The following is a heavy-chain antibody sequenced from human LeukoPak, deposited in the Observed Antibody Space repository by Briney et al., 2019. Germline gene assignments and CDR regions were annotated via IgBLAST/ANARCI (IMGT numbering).Heavy chain of an antibody. Sequence: PGGSLRLSCAASGFIFSSYGMHWVRQAPGKGLEWVANIKQDGTQEYYVDSVKGRFTVSRDNAKNSLYLQMNSLRAEDTAVYYCARDRMPSSYRGLDPWGQGTLVTVSS. V-gene: IGHV3-7*01. CDR2: IKQDGTQE. J-gene: IGHJ5*02. CDR3: ARDRMPSSYRGLDP. D-gene: IGHD3-10*01. CDR1: GFIFSSYG.